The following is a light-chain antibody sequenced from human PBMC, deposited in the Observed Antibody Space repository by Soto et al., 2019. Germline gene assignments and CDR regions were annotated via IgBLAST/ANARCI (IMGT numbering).Light chain of an antibody. CDR3: SSYTTSTTGV. CDR2: DVS. CDR1: SSDVGAYNY. V-gene: IGLV2-14*01. Sequence: QSVLTQPASVSGSPGQSITISCTGTSSDVGAYNYVSWFQQHPGKAPRLIIYDVSNRPSGVSNRFSGSKSGNTASLTISGHQAEDEADYYCSSYTTSTTGVFGGGTKLTVL. J-gene: IGLJ3*02.